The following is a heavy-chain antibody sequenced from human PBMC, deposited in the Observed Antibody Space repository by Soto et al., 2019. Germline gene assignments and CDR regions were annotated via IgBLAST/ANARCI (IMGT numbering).Heavy chain of an antibody. V-gene: IGHV4-59*08. CDR3: ARRDSSGYYSY. Sequence: QVQLQESGPGLVKPSETLSLTCTVSGGSISSYYWSWIRQPPGKGLEWIGYIYYSGSTKYNPSLKSRVTISVDTSKNQFSLKLSSVTAADTAVYYCARRDSSGYYSYWGQGTLVTVSS. J-gene: IGHJ4*02. D-gene: IGHD3-22*01. CDR1: GGSISSYY. CDR2: IYYSGST.